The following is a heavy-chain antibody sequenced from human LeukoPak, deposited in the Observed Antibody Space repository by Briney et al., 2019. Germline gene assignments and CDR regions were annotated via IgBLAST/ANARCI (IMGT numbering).Heavy chain of an antibody. Sequence: ASVKVSCKASGYSFSSYGISWVRHAPGQELEWMGWVSAYNGNTNYAQKLQGRVTMTTETSTSTAYMELRSLRSDETTVYYCARDGSKRDRSSSLYWGQGTLVTVSS. D-gene: IGHD6-6*01. CDR2: VSAYNGNT. V-gene: IGHV1-18*01. CDR3: ARDGSKRDRSSSLY. CDR1: GYSFSSYG. J-gene: IGHJ4*02.